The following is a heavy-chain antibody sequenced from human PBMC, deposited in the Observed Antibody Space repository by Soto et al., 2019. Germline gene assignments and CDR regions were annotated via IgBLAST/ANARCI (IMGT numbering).Heavy chain of an antibody. V-gene: IGHV4-59*01. J-gene: IGHJ5*02. D-gene: IGHD3-22*01. Sequence: KPSETLSLTCTVSGGSISNYYCNWIRQPPGKGLEWIGYIHNTGSTNYNPSLTSRVTMSLDTSKNQFSLKLSSVTAADTAVYYCARFYDSSGSNWFDPWGQGTLVTVSS. CDR2: IHNTGST. CDR3: ARFYDSSGSNWFDP. CDR1: GGSISNYY.